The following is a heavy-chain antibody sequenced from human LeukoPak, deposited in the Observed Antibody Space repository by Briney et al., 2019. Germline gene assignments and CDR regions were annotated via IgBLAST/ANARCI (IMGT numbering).Heavy chain of an antibody. Sequence: GGSLRLSCAASGFTFDDYAMHWVRQAPGKGLEWVSGISWNSGSIGYADSVKGRFTISRDNAKNSLYLQMDSLRAEDTAVYYCARMVRGVISYFDYWGQGTLVTVSS. D-gene: IGHD3-10*01. CDR3: ARMVRGVISYFDY. CDR2: ISWNSGSI. CDR1: GFTFDDYA. J-gene: IGHJ4*02. V-gene: IGHV3-9*01.